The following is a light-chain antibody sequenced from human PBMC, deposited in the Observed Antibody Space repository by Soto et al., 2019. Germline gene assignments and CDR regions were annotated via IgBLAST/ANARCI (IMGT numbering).Light chain of an antibody. V-gene: IGLV2-8*01. CDR3: NSYAGSNNV. Sequence: QSVLTQPPSASGSPGQSVTISCTGTSSDFGGYNYVSWYQQHPGKAPKLMIYEVSQRPPGVPDRFSGSKSGNTASLTVSGLQAEDEADYYCNSYAGSNNVFGTGTKVTVL. CDR1: SSDFGGYNY. CDR2: EVS. J-gene: IGLJ1*01.